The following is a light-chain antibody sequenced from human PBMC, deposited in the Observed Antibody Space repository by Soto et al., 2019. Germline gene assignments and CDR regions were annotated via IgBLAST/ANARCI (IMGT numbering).Light chain of an antibody. CDR1: SSDIGGYKY. J-gene: IGLJ2*01. CDR2: EVS. CDR3: SSYTINMSVL. V-gene: IGLV2-14*01. Sequence: QSVLTQPASVSGSPGQSITISCTGTSSDIGGYKYVSWYQQHPGKVPKLIIFEVSNRPSGVSERFSGSKSANTASLTISGLQAEDEADYYCSSYTINMSVLFGGGTKVTVL.